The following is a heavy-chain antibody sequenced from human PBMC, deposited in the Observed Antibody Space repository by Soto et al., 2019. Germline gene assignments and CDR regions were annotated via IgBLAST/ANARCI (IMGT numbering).Heavy chain of an antibody. Sequence: SETLSLTCTVSGGSVSSGSYYWSWIRQPPGKGLEWIGYIYYSGSTNYNPSLKSRVTISVDTSKNQFSLKLSSVTAADTAVYYCARRGTNYYDSSGYGYAFDIWGQGTMVTVSS. V-gene: IGHV4-61*01. J-gene: IGHJ3*02. CDR3: ARRGTNYYDSSGYGYAFDI. CDR2: IYYSGST. D-gene: IGHD3-22*01. CDR1: GGSVSSGSYY.